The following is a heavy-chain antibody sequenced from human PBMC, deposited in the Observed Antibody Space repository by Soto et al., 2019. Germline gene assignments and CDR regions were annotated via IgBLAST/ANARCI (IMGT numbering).Heavy chain of an antibody. V-gene: IGHV3-7*03. CDR3: ARDGNDYNSRAFDI. D-gene: IGHD3-10*01. J-gene: IGHJ3*02. CDR2: IKEDGTDK. Sequence: EVQLVESGGGLVQPGGSLRLSCAASEVSFSTYWMSWVRQVPGKGLELVANIKEDGTDKYYVGSVKGRFIISRDNAKNSLYLQMNSLRVEDTATYYCARDGNDYNSRAFDIWGRGTMVTVSS. CDR1: EVSFSTYW.